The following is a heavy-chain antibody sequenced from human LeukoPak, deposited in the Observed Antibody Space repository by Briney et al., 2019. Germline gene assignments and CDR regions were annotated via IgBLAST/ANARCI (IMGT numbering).Heavy chain of an antibody. V-gene: IGHV4-59*01. CDR1: GGSISSYY. CDR3: ARGHPQPDY. J-gene: IGHJ4*02. Sequence: SETLSLTCTVSGGSISSYYWSWIRQPPGKGLEWIGFIYNSETTNYNPSLQSRVTISVDTSKNQFSLKLTSVTAADTAVYYCARGHPQPDYWGQGTLVTVSS. CDR2: IYNSETT.